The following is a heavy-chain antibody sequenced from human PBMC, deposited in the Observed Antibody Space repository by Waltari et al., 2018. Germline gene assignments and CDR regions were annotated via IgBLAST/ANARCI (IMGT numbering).Heavy chain of an antibody. CDR2: IGNDGRT. Sequence: EVQLVESGGGLVQPGGSLRLSCAASGFTFSTFAMPWVRQAPGRGLEYVSAIGNDGRTYYADSVKGRFTISRDDSKNTLYLQMGSLRTEDMAVYYCVRAPEGLWTFDCWGQGSLVTVSS. J-gene: IGHJ4*02. D-gene: IGHD2-21*01. CDR3: VRAPEGLWTFDC. CDR1: GFTFSTFA. V-gene: IGHV3-64*07.